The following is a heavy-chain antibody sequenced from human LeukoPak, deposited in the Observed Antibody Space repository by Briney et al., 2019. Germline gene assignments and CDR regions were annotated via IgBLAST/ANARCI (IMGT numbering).Heavy chain of an antibody. CDR3: AKVQEMDTILPPFHY. Sequence: PGGSLRLSCAASGFTFNNYAMSWVRQAPGKGLEWVSAISGSGGTTFYTDSVKGRFTISRDNSKNPLYLQANSLTAADTAIYYCAKVQEMDTILPPFHYWGQGTLVTVSS. CDR1: GFTFNNYA. D-gene: IGHD5-24*01. CDR2: ISGSGGTT. J-gene: IGHJ4*02. V-gene: IGHV3-23*01.